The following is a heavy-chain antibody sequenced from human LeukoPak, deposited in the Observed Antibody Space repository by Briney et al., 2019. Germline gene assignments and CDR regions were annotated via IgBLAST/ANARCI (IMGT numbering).Heavy chain of an antibody. CDR3: ATERLLWFGEPNWFDP. J-gene: IGHJ5*02. D-gene: IGHD3-10*01. V-gene: IGHV1-46*01. Sequence: GASVKVSCKASGYTFTSYYMHWVRQAPGQGLEWMGIINPSGGSTSYAQKFQGRVTMTRDMSTSTVYMELSSLRSEDTAVYYCATERLLWFGEPNWFDPWGQGTLVTVSS. CDR1: GYTFTSYY. CDR2: INPSGGST.